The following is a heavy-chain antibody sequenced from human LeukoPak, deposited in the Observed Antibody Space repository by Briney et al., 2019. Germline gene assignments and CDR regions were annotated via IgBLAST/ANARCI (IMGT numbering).Heavy chain of an antibody. V-gene: IGHV4-59*12. J-gene: IGHJ4*02. CDR3: ARDYGGFPAYYFDY. CDR1: GGSISSYY. CDR2: IYYSGST. Sequence: SETLSLTCTVSGGSISSYYWSWIRQPPGKGLEWIGYIYYSGSTNYNPSLKSRVTMSMDTSMNQFSLKLRSVTAADTAVYYCARDYGGFPAYYFDYWGQGTLVTVSS. D-gene: IGHD4-23*01.